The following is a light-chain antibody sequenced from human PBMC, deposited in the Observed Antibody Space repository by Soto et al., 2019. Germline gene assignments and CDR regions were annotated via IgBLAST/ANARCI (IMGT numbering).Light chain of an antibody. CDR2: AAS. V-gene: IGKV3-20*01. J-gene: IGKJ1*01. CDR1: QSVTSNY. Sequence: ELVLTQSPSTLSLSPGERATLSRRASQSVTSNYLAWYQQEPGQAPRLLIYAASHRATGIPDRFSGSGSGTDFTLTIHRLEPEDFGVYYCQQYAYSPPTFGLGTKVDIK. CDR3: QQYAYSPPT.